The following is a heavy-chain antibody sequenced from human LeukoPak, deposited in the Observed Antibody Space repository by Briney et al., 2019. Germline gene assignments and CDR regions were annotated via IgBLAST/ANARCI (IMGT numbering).Heavy chain of an antibody. CDR1: GGSFSGYY. D-gene: IGHD2-15*01. CDR3: ARLKTGWNYYYYYYMDV. CDR2: INHSGST. V-gene: IGHV4-34*01. Sequence: SETLSLTCAVYGGSFSGYYWSWIRQPPGKGLEWIGEINHSGSTNYNPSLKSRVTISVDTSKNQFSLKLSSVTAADTAVYYCARLKTGWNYYYYYYMDVWGKGTTVTISS. J-gene: IGHJ6*03.